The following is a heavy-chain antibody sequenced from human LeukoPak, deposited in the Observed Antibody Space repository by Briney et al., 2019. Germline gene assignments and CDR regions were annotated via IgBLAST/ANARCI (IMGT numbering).Heavy chain of an antibody. Sequence: ASVKVSCKASGYTFTSYDINWVRQATGQGLEWMGWMNPNSGNTGYAQRFQGRLTITRDTSINTTYMELSSLSSDDTAVYYCARAPEGYCSSTRCSTAEYFQHWGQGTLVTVSS. CDR2: MNPNSGNT. CDR1: GYTFTSYD. V-gene: IGHV1-8*01. J-gene: IGHJ1*01. CDR3: ARAPEGYCSSTRCSTAEYFQH. D-gene: IGHD2-2*01.